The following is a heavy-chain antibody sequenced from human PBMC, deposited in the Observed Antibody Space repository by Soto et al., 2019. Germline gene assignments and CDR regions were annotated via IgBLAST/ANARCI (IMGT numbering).Heavy chain of an antibody. Sequence: PSETLSLTCIVSNGSFSPNYWAWIRQPPGKGLEWLEYIYYTGTTSYNPSLKSRVTLSLETSKSQFSLRLTSVTASDTAIYYCARLGAFYQSLDPWGQGTLVTVSS. CDR1: NGSFSPNY. J-gene: IGHJ5*02. D-gene: IGHD3-3*02. V-gene: IGHV4-59*08. CDR2: IYYTGTT. CDR3: ARLGAFYQSLDP.